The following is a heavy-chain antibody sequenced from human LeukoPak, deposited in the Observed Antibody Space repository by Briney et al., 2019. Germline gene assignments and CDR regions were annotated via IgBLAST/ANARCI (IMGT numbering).Heavy chain of an antibody. CDR3: ARGRDGYKYHFDY. CDR1: GGSMSSYY. Sequence: SETLSLTCTVSGGSMSSYYWSWIRQPPGKGLEWIGYVYYSGSTNYNPSLKSRVTISVDTSKIQLSLRLSSVTAADAAVYYCARGRDGYKYHFDYWGQGTLVTVSS. V-gene: IGHV4-59*01. CDR2: VYYSGST. J-gene: IGHJ4*02. D-gene: IGHD5-12*01.